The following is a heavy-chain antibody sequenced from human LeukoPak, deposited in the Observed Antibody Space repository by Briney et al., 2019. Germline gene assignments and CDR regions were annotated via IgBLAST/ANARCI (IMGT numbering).Heavy chain of an antibody. CDR3: ARLKFYDNTGYSPGHYMDV. Sequence: SETLSLTCTVSGGPIYGYYGSWIRQTAGKGLEWIGRLYPGVSTNYNPSLKSRVTMSVDTSKKQFALKLRAVTAADTAVYYCARLKFYDNTGYSPGHYMDVWGKGTTVTVSS. CDR2: LYPGVST. J-gene: IGHJ6*03. CDR1: GGPIYGYY. V-gene: IGHV4-4*07. D-gene: IGHD3-22*01.